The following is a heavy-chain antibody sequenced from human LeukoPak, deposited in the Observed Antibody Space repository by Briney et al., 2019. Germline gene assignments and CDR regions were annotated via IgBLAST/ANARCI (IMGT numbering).Heavy chain of an antibody. CDR2: INPNSGGT. J-gene: IGHJ6*02. Sequence: ASVTVSCTASGYTFTGYYMHWVRQAPGQGLEWMGWINPNSGGTNYAQKFQGWVTMTRDTSISTAYMELSRLRSDDTAVYYCARGAVAGSTCGAYYYYGMDVWGQGTTVTVSS. CDR3: ARGAVAGSTCGAYYYYGMDV. CDR1: GYTFTGYY. D-gene: IGHD6-19*01. V-gene: IGHV1-2*04.